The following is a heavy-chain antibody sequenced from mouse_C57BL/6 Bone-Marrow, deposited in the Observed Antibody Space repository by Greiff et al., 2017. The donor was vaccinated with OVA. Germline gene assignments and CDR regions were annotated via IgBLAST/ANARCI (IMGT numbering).Heavy chain of an antibody. CDR1: GFTFSDYY. D-gene: IGHD2-4*01. Sequence: EVKVEESEGGLVQPGSSMKLSCTASGFTFSDYYMAWVRQVPEKGLEWVANINYDGSSTYYPDSLKSRFIISRDNAKNILYLQMSSLKSEETATYYSAREGALYMRLRRWDYLDYWGQGTTLTVSS. V-gene: IGHV5-16*01. CDR2: INYDGSST. J-gene: IGHJ2*01. CDR3: AREGALYMRLRRWDYLDY.